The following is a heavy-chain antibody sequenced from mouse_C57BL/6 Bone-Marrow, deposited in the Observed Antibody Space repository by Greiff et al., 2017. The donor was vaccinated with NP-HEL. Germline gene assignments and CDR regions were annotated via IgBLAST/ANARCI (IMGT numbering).Heavy chain of an antibody. D-gene: IGHD2-12*01. CDR1: GYTFTSYW. Sequence: VQLQQPGAELVKPGASVKLSCKASGYTFTSYWMHWVKQRPGQGLEWIGMIHPNSGSTNYNEKSKSKATLTVDKSSSTAYMQLSSLTSDDSAVYYCARSLRAWFAYWGQGTLVTVSA. CDR3: ARSLRAWFAY. CDR2: IHPNSGST. V-gene: IGHV1-64*01. J-gene: IGHJ3*01.